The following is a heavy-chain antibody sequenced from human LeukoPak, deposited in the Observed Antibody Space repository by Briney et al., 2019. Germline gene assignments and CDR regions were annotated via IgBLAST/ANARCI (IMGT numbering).Heavy chain of an antibody. CDR3: ARDGIPTTYYYYYYYMDV. D-gene: IGHD2/OR15-2a*01. CDR1: GYTFTGYY. J-gene: IGHJ6*03. Sequence: ASVKVSCKASGYTFTGYYMHWVRQAPGQGLEWMGWINPNSGGTNYAQKFQGRVTMTRDTSISTAYMELSRLRSDDTVVYYCARDGIPTTYYYYYYYMDVWGKGTTVTISS. CDR2: INPNSGGT. V-gene: IGHV1-2*02.